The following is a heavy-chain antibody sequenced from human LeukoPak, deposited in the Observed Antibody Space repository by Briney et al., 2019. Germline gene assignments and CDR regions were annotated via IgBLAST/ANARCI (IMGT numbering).Heavy chain of an antibody. CDR2: IYHSGGT. CDR1: GYYISSGYY. J-gene: IGHJ3*02. CDR3: ARHTRHRRAFDI. V-gene: IGHV4-38-2*01. Sequence: SETLSLTCAVSGYYISSGYYWGWIRQPPGKGLEWIGRIYHSGGTYCNPSLKSRVTISVDTSKNQFSLKLSSVTGADTAVYYCARHTRHRRAFDIWGQGTMVTVSS. D-gene: IGHD1-1*01.